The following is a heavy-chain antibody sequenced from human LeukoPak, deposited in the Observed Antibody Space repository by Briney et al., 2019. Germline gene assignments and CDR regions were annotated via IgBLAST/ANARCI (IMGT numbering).Heavy chain of an antibody. CDR2: IVVGSGNT. Sequence: TSVKVSCKASGFTFSSSVIQWIRQARGQRLEWIGWIVVGSGNTNYAQKFQERVTITRDMSTSTAYMELSSLRSEDTAVYYCAVRDYDFWRGYHSWGQGTLVTVSS. CDR1: GFTFSSSV. CDR3: AVRDYDFWRGYHS. V-gene: IGHV1-58*02. J-gene: IGHJ4*02. D-gene: IGHD3-3*01.